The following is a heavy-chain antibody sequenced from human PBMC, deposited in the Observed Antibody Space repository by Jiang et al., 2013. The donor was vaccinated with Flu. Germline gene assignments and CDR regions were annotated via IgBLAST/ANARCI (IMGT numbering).Heavy chain of an antibody. D-gene: IGHD2-21*02. CDR3: ARDEAYCGGDCYSDAFDI. Sequence: GSGLVKPSGTLSLTCAVSGGSISSSNWWSWVRQPPGKGLEWIGEIYHSGSTNYNPSLKSRVTISVDKSKNQFSLKLSSVTAADTAVYYCARDEAYCGGDCYSDAFDIWGQGTMVTVSS. V-gene: IGHV4-4*02. CDR1: GGSISSSNW. J-gene: IGHJ3*02. CDR2: IYHSGST.